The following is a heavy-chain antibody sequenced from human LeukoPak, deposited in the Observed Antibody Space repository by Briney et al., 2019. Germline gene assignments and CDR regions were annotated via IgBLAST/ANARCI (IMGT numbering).Heavy chain of an antibody. CDR1: GFTFN. CDR2: ISSDGSDK. Sequence: GGSLRLSCAASGFTFNMHWVRQAPGKGLEWVALISSDGSDKYYADSVKGRFTISRDNSKNTLYLQMNSLRAEDTALYYCARGKTSDDIIEDAFDIWGQGTMVAVSS. V-gene: IGHV3-30*03. D-gene: IGHD3-9*01. J-gene: IGHJ3*02. CDR3: ARGKTSDDIIEDAFDI.